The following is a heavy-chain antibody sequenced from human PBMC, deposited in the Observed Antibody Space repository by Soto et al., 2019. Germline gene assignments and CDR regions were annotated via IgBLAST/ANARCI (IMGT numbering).Heavy chain of an antibody. D-gene: IGHD7-27*01. J-gene: IGHJ4*02. CDR2: IYYSGST. Sequence: QVQLQESGPGLVKPSETLSLTCTGSGGSISSYYWSWIRQPPGKGLEWIGDIYYSGSTNYNPSLISRVTISVDTPKNQFSLKLSSVTAADTAVYYCARRWGRTFDYWGQGTLVTVSS. CDR1: GGSISSYY. V-gene: IGHV4-59*08. CDR3: ARRWGRTFDY.